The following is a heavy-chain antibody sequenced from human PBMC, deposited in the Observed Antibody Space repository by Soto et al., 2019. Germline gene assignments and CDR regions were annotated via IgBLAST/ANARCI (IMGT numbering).Heavy chain of an antibody. CDR1: GDSVSSNSAA. J-gene: IGHJ6*02. CDR3: ARDPVGIAVAGRGLGGMDV. V-gene: IGHV6-1*01. Sequence: PSQTLSLTCAISGDSVSSNSAAWNWIGQSPSRGLEWLGRTYYRSKWYNDYAVSVKSRITINPDTSKNQFSLQLNSVTPEDTAVYYCARDPVGIAVAGRGLGGMDVWGQGTTVTVSS. D-gene: IGHD6-19*01. CDR2: TYYRSKWYN.